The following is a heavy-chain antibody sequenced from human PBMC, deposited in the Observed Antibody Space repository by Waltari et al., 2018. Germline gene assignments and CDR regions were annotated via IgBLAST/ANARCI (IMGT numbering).Heavy chain of an antibody. Sequence: EVQLLESGGGLVQPGGSLRLSCAASGFTFSNYAMSWVRQAPGKGLDLVSVTTGSGGGTSYADSVKGRFTISRDNSKNTLYLQMNSLRAEDTAVYYCAKSNSGNYNYFYGMDVWGQGTTVTVSS. CDR1: GFTFSNYA. CDR3: AKSNSGNYNYFYGMDV. J-gene: IGHJ6*02. D-gene: IGHD3-10*01. V-gene: IGHV3-23*01. CDR2: TTGSGGGT.